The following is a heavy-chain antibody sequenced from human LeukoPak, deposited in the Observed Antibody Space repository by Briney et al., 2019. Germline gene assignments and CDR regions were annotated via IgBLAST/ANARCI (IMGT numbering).Heavy chain of an antibody. V-gene: IGHV3-33*01. Sequence: QPGRSLRLSCAASGFTFSSYGMHWVRQAPGKGLEWVAVIWYDENKKYYGDSVKGRFTISRDNFKSTPYLQMNSLRVEDTAVYYCAREGLTTTPNNALDIWGQGTMVTVSS. CDR1: GFTFSSYG. J-gene: IGHJ3*02. CDR3: AREGLTTTPNNALDI. D-gene: IGHD4-11*01. CDR2: IWYDENKK.